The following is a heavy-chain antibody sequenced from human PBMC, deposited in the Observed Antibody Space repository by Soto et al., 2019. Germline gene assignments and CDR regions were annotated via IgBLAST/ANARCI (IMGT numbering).Heavy chain of an antibody. V-gene: IGHV3-7*01. CDR2: IMQDGSEK. Sequence: EVQLVESGGGLVQPGGSLRLSCAASGFTFSNFWMSWVRQAPGKGLEWVANIMQDGSEKYYVDSVKGRFTMSRDNAKNSLFLQMNGLRVEETAVYYCASDREMDVWGRGTTVTVS. CDR3: ASDREMDV. CDR1: GFTFSNFW. J-gene: IGHJ6*02.